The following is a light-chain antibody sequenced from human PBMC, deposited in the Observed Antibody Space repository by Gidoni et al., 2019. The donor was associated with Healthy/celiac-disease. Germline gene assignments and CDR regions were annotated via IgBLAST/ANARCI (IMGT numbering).Light chain of an antibody. V-gene: IGKV1-27*01. J-gene: IGKJ3*01. CDR2: AAS. CDR1: QGISNY. Sequence: DIQMTQSPSSLSASVGDRVTITCRASQGISNYLAWYQQKPGKVPKLLIYAASPWQSGVPSRFSGSGAGTDFTITISSLQPEDVSTYYCQKYNSAPLFTFGPGTKVDI. CDR3: QKYNSAPLFT.